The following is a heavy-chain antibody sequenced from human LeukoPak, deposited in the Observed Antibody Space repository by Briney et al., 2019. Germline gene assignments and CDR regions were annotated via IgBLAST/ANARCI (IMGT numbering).Heavy chain of an antibody. J-gene: IGHJ4*02. CDR1: GLTFSTHW. V-gene: IGHV3-74*01. D-gene: IGHD1-20*01. CDR2: INDDGSLT. Sequence: PGGSLRLSCAASGLTFSTHWMYWVRQTPGKGLVWASGINDDGSLTNYADSVKGRFTMSRDKAKNTLFLQMNSLRAEDTALYYCVSYNWNQPDYWGQGSLVTVSS. CDR3: VSYNWNQPDY.